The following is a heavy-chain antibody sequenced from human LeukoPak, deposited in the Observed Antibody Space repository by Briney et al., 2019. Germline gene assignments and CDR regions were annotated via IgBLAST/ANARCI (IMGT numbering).Heavy chain of an antibody. CDR1: GFTFSSYA. Sequence: RPGGSLRLSCAASGFTFSSYAMSWVRQAPGKGLEWVSRISGSGGSSYYADSVKGRFTISRDNSKNTLYLQMNSLRADDTAVYYCTKEGYYDGSGYHFVQYYFDCWGQGTLVPVSS. V-gene: IGHV3-23*01. CDR3: TKEGYYDGSGYHFVQYYFDC. J-gene: IGHJ4*02. CDR2: ISGSGGSS. D-gene: IGHD3-22*01.